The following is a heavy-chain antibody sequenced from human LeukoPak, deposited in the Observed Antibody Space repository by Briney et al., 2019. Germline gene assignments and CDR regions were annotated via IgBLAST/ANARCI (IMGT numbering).Heavy chain of an antibody. CDR2: IYYSGST. Sequence: SETLSLTCPVSGGPISNYYGSWIRQPPGKGLEWIGYIYYSGSTNYNPSLKSRVTISVDTSKNQFSLKLSSVTAADTAVYYCARETLAPGRIDYGDPRYYFDYWGQGTLVTVSS. V-gene: IGHV4-59*01. J-gene: IGHJ4*02. CDR3: ARETLAPGRIDYGDPRYYFDY. CDR1: GGPISNYY. D-gene: IGHD4-17*01.